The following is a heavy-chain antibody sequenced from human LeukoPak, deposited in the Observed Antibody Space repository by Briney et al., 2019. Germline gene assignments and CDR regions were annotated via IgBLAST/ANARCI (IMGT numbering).Heavy chain of an antibody. Sequence: GGSLRLSCAASGFTFSSYGMHWVRQAPGKWLEWVAFIRYDGSNKYYADSVKGRFTISRDNSKNTLYLQMSSLRAEDTAVYYCAKDFFPPIAVAGSDYYYYMDVWGKGTTVTVSS. CDR3: AKDFFPPIAVAGSDYYYYMDV. CDR2: IRYDGSNK. D-gene: IGHD6-19*01. J-gene: IGHJ6*03. V-gene: IGHV3-30*02. CDR1: GFTFSSYG.